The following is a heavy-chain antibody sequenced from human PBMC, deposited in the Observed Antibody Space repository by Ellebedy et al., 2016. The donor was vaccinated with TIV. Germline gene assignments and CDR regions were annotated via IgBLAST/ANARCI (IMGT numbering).Heavy chain of an antibody. V-gene: IGHV3-21*01. CDR1: GFTFSSYS. CDR3: ARSNPHNWFDP. J-gene: IGHJ5*02. Sequence: GESLKISXAASGFTFSSYSMNWVRQAPGKGLEWVSSISSSSNYIYYADSVKGRFTISRDNAKNSLYLQMNSLRAEDTAVYYCARSNPHNWFDPWGQGTLVTVSS. CDR2: ISSSSNYI.